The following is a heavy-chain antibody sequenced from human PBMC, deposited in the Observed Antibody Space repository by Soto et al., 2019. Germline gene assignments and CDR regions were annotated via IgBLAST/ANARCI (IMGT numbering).Heavy chain of an antibody. V-gene: IGHV4-31*03. J-gene: IGHJ4*02. Sequence: QVQLLESGPGLVKPSQTLSLTCTVSGGSVGSGNSYWSWVRQRPAQGLEGIGYIFDSKTAYYNASLESRASISGDPSNNQVSLALTSVTVADTAVYYCARALPRAGGGPFDFWCPGILVTVSS. CDR3: ARALPRAGGGPFDF. CDR2: IFDSKTA. CDR1: GGSVGSGNSY. D-gene: IGHD2-15*01.